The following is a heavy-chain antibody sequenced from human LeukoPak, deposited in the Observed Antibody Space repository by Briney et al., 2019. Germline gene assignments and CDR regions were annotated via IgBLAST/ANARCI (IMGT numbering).Heavy chain of an antibody. CDR1: GDSVSSNSAA. V-gene: IGHV6-1*01. CDR3: ARDSYSSSCYESPYYQDYYLMDV. CDR2: TYYRSKWYN. J-gene: IGHJ6*02. Sequence: SQTLSLTCAISGDSVSSNSAAWNWIRQSPSRGLEWLGRTYYRSKWYNDYAVSVKSRITINPDTSKNQFSLQLNSVTPEDTALYYCARDSYSSSCYESPYYQDYYLMDVWGREATVTVPS. D-gene: IGHD6-13*01.